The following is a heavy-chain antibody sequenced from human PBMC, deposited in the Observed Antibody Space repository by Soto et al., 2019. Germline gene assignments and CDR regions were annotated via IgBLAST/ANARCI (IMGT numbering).Heavy chain of an antibody. D-gene: IGHD3-16*01. CDR3: ARGGRGSGLYFLYYFDL. Sequence: SETLSLTCSVSAGSLSNYYWTWIRQPPGKGLGWVGEIYHTGSTKYNPSLKSRVAISVDMSKNQFSLTLSSVTPADTAVYYCARGGRGSGLYFLYYFDLWGQGTLVTVSS. J-gene: IGHJ4*02. CDR1: AGSLSNYY. V-gene: IGHV4-59*01. CDR2: IYHTGST.